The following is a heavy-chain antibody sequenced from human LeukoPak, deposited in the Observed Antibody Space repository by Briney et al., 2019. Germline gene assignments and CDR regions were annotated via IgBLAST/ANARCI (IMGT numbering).Heavy chain of an antibody. D-gene: IGHD3-10*01. Sequence: PGGSLRLSCAASGFTFSSYAMSWVRQAPGKGLEWVSAISGSGGSTYYADSVKGRFTISRDNSKNTLYLQMNSLRAEDTAVYYCAKSLPPMEGSGTAQSAFDIWGQGTMVTVSS. J-gene: IGHJ3*02. CDR2: ISGSGGST. CDR1: GFTFSSYA. V-gene: IGHV3-23*01. CDR3: AKSLPPMEGSGTAQSAFDI.